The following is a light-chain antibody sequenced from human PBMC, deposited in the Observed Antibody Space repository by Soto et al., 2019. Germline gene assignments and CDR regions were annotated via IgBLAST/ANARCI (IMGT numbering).Light chain of an antibody. CDR1: SSNIGSNT. J-gene: IGLJ2*01. Sequence: QSVLTQPPSASGTPGQRVTISCSGNSSNIGSNTVNWYQQLPGTAPKLVIYSNNQRPSGVPDRFSGSKSGTSASLAISGLQSEDEADYYCVAWDDSLNGYVVFGGGTK. CDR2: SNN. CDR3: VAWDDSLNGYVV. V-gene: IGLV1-44*01.